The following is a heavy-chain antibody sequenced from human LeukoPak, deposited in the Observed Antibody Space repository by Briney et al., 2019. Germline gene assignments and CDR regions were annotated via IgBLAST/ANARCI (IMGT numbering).Heavy chain of an antibody. J-gene: IGHJ6*03. CDR2: IYGGGST. V-gene: IGHV3-53*01. D-gene: IGHD3-16*01. CDR1: GFTVSSNY. CDR3: ARTGGSSLYMDV. Sequence: PGGSLRLSCEASGFTVSSNYMSWVRQAPGKGLEWVSVIYGGGSTYYADSVKGRFTVSRDNSKNTLYLQMNSLRAEDTAVYYCARTGGSSLYMDVWGKGTTVTISS.